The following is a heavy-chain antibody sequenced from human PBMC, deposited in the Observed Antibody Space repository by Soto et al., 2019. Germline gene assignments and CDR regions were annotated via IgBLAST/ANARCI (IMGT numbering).Heavy chain of an antibody. Sequence: GGSLRLSCAASGFTLSDHYMDWVRQAPGKGLEWVGRSRKKADNYITQYAASVKGRFTISRDESKNSLSLQMNSLETEDTAVYYCARGFKSFDLWGQGTMVTVSS. CDR1: GFTLSDHY. D-gene: IGHD3-10*01. CDR2: SRKKADNYIT. V-gene: IGHV3-72*01. CDR3: ARGFKSFDL. J-gene: IGHJ3*01.